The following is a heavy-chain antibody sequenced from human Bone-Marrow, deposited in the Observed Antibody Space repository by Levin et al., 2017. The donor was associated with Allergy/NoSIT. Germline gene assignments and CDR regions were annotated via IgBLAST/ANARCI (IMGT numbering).Heavy chain of an antibody. D-gene: IGHD4-23*01. CDR2: INPDTGGT. CDR3: ARDDRDGGSDY. Sequence: ASVKVSCKASGYSFSDHYIYWVRQAPGQGLEWMGWINPDTGGTNYAQKFQGWVTMTRDTSINTAYMELSRLTSDDTAVYYCARDDRDGGSDYWGQGTQVSVFS. J-gene: IGHJ4*02. V-gene: IGHV1-2*04. CDR1: GYSFSDHY.